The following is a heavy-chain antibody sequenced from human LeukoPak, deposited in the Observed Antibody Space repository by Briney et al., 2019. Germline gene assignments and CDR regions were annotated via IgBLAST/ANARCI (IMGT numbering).Heavy chain of an antibody. CDR2: IYYSGST. J-gene: IGHJ4*02. Sequence: PSETLSLTCTVSGGSISRGGYYWSWIRQHPGKGLEWIGYIYYSGSTYYNPSLKGRVTISVDTSKNQFSLKLSSVTAADTAVYYCARELVVPAATFDYWGQGTLVTVSS. V-gene: IGHV4-31*03. CDR3: ARELVVPAATFDY. CDR1: GGSISRGGYY. D-gene: IGHD2-2*01.